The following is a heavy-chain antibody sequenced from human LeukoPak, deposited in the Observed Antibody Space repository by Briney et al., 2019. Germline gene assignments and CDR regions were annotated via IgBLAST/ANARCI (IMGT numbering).Heavy chain of an antibody. D-gene: IGHD3-22*01. CDR3: AREVFKYYDSSGYSNPYFDY. Sequence: SETLSLTCTVSGGSISSGSYYWSWIRQPAGKGLEWIGRIYTSGSTNYNPSLKSRVTISVDTSKNQFSLKLSSVTAADTAVYCCAREVFKYYDSSGYSNPYFDYWGQGTLVTVSS. V-gene: IGHV4-61*02. J-gene: IGHJ4*02. CDR2: IYTSGST. CDR1: GGSISSGSYY.